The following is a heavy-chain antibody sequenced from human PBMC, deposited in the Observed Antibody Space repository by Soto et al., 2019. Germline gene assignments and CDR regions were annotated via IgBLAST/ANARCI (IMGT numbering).Heavy chain of an antibody. Sequence: EVQLVESGGGLVQPGGSLRLSCAASGFTFSSYEMNWFRQAPGKGLEWVSYISSDGGHKYYADSVKGRLTISRDNAKNSVDLQMDSLRAEDTALFYCARGGYSSSSRGDYWGQGTLVTVSS. CDR3: ARGGYSSSSRGDY. D-gene: IGHD6-6*01. J-gene: IGHJ4*02. V-gene: IGHV3-48*03. CDR2: ISSDGGHK. CDR1: GFTFSSYE.